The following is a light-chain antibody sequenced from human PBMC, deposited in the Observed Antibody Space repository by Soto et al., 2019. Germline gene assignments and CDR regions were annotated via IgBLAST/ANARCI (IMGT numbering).Light chain of an antibody. Sequence: EIVLTQSPGTLSLSPGETATLSCRASQSVTSTYLAWYQQKPGQAPRLLIYGASSRATGIPDRFSGSGSGTDFTLTISRLEPEDFAVYFCQHYDSSPLTFGGGTKVEIQ. CDR1: QSVTSTY. V-gene: IGKV3-20*01. CDR3: QHYDSSPLT. CDR2: GAS. J-gene: IGKJ4*01.